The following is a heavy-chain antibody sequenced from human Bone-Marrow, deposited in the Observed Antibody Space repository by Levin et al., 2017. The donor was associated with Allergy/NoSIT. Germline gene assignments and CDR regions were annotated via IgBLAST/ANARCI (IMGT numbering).Heavy chain of an antibody. V-gene: IGHV3-30*03. CDR2: VGYDGKSE. CDR3: ARAGAKTRHDFDS. CDR1: GFIFDNHG. J-gene: IGHJ4*02. D-gene: IGHD4/OR15-4a*01. Sequence: GGSLRLSCVGSGFIFDNHGIHWVRQAPGKGLEWVSVVGYDGKSEYYADSVKGRFTVSRDNSKSTAYLQMNSLRPEDTALYYCARAGAKTRHDFDSWGRGILVTVSS.